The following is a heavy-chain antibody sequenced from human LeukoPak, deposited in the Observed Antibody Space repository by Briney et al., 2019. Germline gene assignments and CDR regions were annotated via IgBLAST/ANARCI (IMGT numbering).Heavy chain of an antibody. Sequence: GGSLRLSCAASGFTFSSYWMSRVRQAPGKGLEWVANIKQDGSEKYCVDSVKGRFTISRDNAKNSLFLQMNSLRAEDTAVYYCARRRQHDFWSGFSYYYYYYMDVWGKGTTVTVSS. J-gene: IGHJ6*03. D-gene: IGHD3-3*01. CDR3: ARRRQHDFWSGFSYYYYYYMDV. V-gene: IGHV3-7*01. CDR1: GFTFSSYW. CDR2: IKQDGSEK.